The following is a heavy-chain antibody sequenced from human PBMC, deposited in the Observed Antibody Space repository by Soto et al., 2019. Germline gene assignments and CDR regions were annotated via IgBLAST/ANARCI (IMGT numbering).Heavy chain of an antibody. Sequence: EVQLVESGGGLVQPGGSLRLSCAASGFTFSSYDMHWVRQATGKGLECVSAIGTAGDTYYPGSVKGRFTISRENAKNSLYLQMNSLRAEDTSVYYCARGGYSYGPDYYFDYWGQGTLVTVAS. J-gene: IGHJ4*02. V-gene: IGHV3-13*01. CDR3: ARGGYSYGPDYYFDY. CDR1: GFTFSSYD. D-gene: IGHD5-18*01. CDR2: IGTAGDT.